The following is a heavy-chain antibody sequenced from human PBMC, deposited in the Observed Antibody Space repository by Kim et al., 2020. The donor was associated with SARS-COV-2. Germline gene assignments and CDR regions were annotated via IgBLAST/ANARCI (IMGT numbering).Heavy chain of an antibody. Sequence: SETLSLTCTVSGYSISSGYYWGWIRQPPGKGLEWIGSIYHSGSTYYNPSLKSRVTISVDTSKNQFSLKLSSVTAADTAVYYCARDQDWAHHYYYGMDVWGQGTTVTVSS. CDR1: GYSISSGYY. CDR2: IYHSGST. CDR3: ARDQDWAHHYYYGMDV. D-gene: IGHD3-9*01. V-gene: IGHV4-38-2*02. J-gene: IGHJ6*02.